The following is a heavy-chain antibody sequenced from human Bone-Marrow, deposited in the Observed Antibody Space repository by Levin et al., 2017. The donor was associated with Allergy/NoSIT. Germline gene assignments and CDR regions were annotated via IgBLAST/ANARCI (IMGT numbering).Heavy chain of an antibody. CDR3: ARLAGAYSSWYYYYSMDV. V-gene: IGHV4-39*01. Sequence: SETLSLTCTVSGASISSGRYYWGWIRQPPGKGLEWIGSIYYSGSTYYNPSLKSRVTISVDTSKNQFSLNLNSVTATDTAVYYCARLAGAYSSWYYYYSMDVWGQGTTVTVSS. CDR1: GASISSGRYY. J-gene: IGHJ6*02. CDR2: IYYSGST. D-gene: IGHD6-13*01.